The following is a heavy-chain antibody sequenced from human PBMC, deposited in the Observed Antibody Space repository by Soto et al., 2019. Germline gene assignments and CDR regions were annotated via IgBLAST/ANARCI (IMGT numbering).Heavy chain of an antibody. D-gene: IGHD4-17*01. CDR3: ARVQPYDYGANSGWFDP. Sequence: QVQLQESGPGLVTPSQALSLTCSVSGGPISSGGYYWSWIRQHPGKGLEWIGYIFYSCATYYNPSLKSRSFISVATSKNQSSLRLSSVTAADTAVYYCARVQPYDYGANSGWFDPWGQGTLVTVSA. CDR2: IFYSCAT. V-gene: IGHV4-31*03. CDR1: GGPISSGGYY. J-gene: IGHJ5*02.